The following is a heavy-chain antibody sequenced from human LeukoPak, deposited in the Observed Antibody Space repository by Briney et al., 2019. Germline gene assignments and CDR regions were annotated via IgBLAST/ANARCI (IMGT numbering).Heavy chain of an antibody. D-gene: IGHD3-10*01. CDR3: ARSSHYYYGSEPLHAYYFDY. CDR2: IYPGDSDT. J-gene: IGHJ4*02. V-gene: IGHV5-51*01. Sequence: GESLEISCKGSGYSFTSYWIGWVRQMPGKGLEWMGIIYPGDSDTRNSPSFQGQVTISADKSISTAYLQWSSLKASDTAMYYCARSSHYYYGSEPLHAYYFDYWGQGTLVTVSS. CDR1: GYSFTSYW.